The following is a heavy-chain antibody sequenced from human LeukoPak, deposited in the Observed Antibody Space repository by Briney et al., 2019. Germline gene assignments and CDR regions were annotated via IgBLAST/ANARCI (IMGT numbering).Heavy chain of an antibody. CDR2: IYSGGST. V-gene: IGHV3-53*05. J-gene: IGHJ4*02. D-gene: IGHD3-3*01. CDR1: GFTVSSNY. Sequence: GGSLRLSCAASGFTVSSNYMSWVRQAPGKGLEWVSVIYSGGSTYYADSVKGRFTISRDNSKNTLYLQMNSLRAEDTAVYYCARNLRGDFGVVIPDYWGQGTLVTVSS. CDR3: ARNLRGDFGVVIPDY.